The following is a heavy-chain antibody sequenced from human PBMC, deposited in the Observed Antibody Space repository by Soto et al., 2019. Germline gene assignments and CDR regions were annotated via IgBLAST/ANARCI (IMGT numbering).Heavy chain of an antibody. CDR1: GYSISSGDY. CDR2: VYYSGST. Sequence: WETLSLTCAVSGYSISSGDYWGWIRQAPGKGLEWIGSVYYSGSTHYEPSLRGRIAISVDTLKSQFSLRLTSVTAADTAMYYCASVIGGDSEYYFDFWGQGALVTVSS. CDR3: ASVIGGDSEYYFDF. V-gene: IGHV4-38-2*01. J-gene: IGHJ4*02. D-gene: IGHD2-21*02.